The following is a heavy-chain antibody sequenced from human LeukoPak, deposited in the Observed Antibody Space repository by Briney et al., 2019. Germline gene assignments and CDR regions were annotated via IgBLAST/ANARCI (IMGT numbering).Heavy chain of an antibody. V-gene: IGHV3-9*01. CDR3: AKDFQNSNYYYYGMDV. CDR1: GFTFDDYA. D-gene: IGHD4-11*01. J-gene: IGHJ6*02. Sequence: GGSLRLSCAASGFTFDDYAMHWVRHAPGKGLEWVSGISWNSGSIGYADSVKGRFTISRDNAKNSLYLQMNSLRAEDTALYYCAKDFQNSNYYYYGMDVWGQGTTVTVSS. CDR2: ISWNSGSI.